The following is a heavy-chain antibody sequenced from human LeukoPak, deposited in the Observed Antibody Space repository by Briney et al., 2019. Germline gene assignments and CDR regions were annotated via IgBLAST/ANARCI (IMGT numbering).Heavy chain of an antibody. Sequence: GGSLRLSCAASGFTVSSNYMSWVRQAPGKGLEWVSVIYSGGSTYYADSVKGRFTISRDNSKNTLYLQMNSLRAEDTAVYYCARALLDDFWSGYYLGGLDVWGKGTTVTVSS. CDR1: GFTVSSNY. D-gene: IGHD3-3*01. V-gene: IGHV3-53*01. J-gene: IGHJ6*04. CDR2: IYSGGST. CDR3: ARALLDDFWSGYYLGGLDV.